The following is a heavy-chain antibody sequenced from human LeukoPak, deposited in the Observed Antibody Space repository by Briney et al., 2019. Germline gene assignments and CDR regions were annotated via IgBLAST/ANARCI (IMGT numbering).Heavy chain of an antibody. CDR2: ISSSSSYT. Sequence: GGSLRLSCAASGFTFSDYYMSWIRQAPGKGLEWVSYISSSSSYTNYADSVKGRFTTSRDNAKNSLYLQMNSLRAEDTAVYYCARGVVPAASVDTAMVSPDYWGQGTLVTVSS. V-gene: IGHV3-11*06. J-gene: IGHJ4*02. D-gene: IGHD5-18*01. CDR3: ARGVVPAASVDTAMVSPDY. CDR1: GFTFSDYY.